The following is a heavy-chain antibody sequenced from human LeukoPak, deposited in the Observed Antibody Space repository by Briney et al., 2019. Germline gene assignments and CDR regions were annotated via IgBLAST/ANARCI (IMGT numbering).Heavy chain of an antibody. D-gene: IGHD4-17*01. V-gene: IGHV5-51*01. CDR3: ARSTVTTFGAFDI. Sequence: GESLKISCKGSGYSFTSYWIGWVRQMPGKGLEWMGIIYPGDSDTRYSPSFQDQVTISADKSISTAYLQWSSLKASDTAMYYCARSTVTTFGAFDIWGQGTMVTVSS. CDR2: IYPGDSDT. J-gene: IGHJ3*02. CDR1: GYSFTSYW.